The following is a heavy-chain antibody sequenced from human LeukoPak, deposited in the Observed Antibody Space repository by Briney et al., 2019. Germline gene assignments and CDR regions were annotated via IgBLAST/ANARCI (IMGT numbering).Heavy chain of an antibody. D-gene: IGHD2-2*01. CDR2: IIPIVGTA. Sequence: GASVKLSCKASGGTFSSYAISWVRQAPGQGLEWMGGIIPIVGTANYAQKLQGRVTITTDESTSTAYMELSSLRYEDTAVYYCARLPVRSSTGCATPVEYFQYWGQGTLVTVSS. J-gene: IGHJ1*01. CDR3: ARLPVRSSTGCATPVEYFQY. V-gene: IGHV1-69*05. CDR1: GGTFSSYA.